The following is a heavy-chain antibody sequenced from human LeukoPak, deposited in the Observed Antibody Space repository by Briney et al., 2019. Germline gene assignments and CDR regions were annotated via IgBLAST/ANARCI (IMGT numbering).Heavy chain of an antibody. J-gene: IGHJ4*02. Sequence: GGSLRLSCAVSGFTLSNSAMHWVRQAPGKGLEWVATISFDESEKFYADSVKGRFTISRDTSKNTVYLQMNSLRAEDTAVYYCAKDKNWSWSLDYWGQGNLVTVSS. CDR2: ISFDESEK. V-gene: IGHV3-30*18. CDR3: AKDKNWSWSLDY. D-gene: IGHD6-13*01. CDR1: GFTLSNSA.